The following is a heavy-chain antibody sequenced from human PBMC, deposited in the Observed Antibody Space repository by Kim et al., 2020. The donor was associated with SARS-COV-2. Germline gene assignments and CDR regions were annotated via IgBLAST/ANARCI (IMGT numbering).Heavy chain of an antibody. V-gene: IGHV5-51*01. CDR3: ARHGDGYAYSFDF. J-gene: IGHJ4*02. D-gene: IGHD5-12*01. Sequence: GESLKISCKASGYSFTSYWIGWVRQMPGKGLEWMGIIYPDDSDTSYSPSFQGQVTISADKSISTAYLQWSDLKATDTAIYYCARHGDGYAYSFDFWGQGALVTVSS. CDR2: IYPDDSDT. CDR1: GYSFTSYW.